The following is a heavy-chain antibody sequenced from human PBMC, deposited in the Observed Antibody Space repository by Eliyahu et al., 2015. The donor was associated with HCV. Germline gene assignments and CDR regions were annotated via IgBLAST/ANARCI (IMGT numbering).Heavy chain of an antibody. Sequence: QVQLQESGPGLVKPSETLFLTCXVXGGSVXXGGFYWSWLRQXPGKGLEWIGFIYYSGSTSFNPSLKSRVTISVDTSQNQFSLELASVTAADTAVYYCARVTGRNPHFDYWGQGALVTVSS. J-gene: IGHJ4*02. D-gene: IGHD1-14*01. CDR3: ARVTGRNPHFDY. CDR1: GGSVXXGGFY. V-gene: IGHV4-61*08. CDR2: IYYSGST.